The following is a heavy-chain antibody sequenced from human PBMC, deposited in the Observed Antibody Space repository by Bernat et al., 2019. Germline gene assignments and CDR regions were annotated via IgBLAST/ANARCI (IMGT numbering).Heavy chain of an antibody. CDR1: GYTFTGYY. V-gene: IGHV1-2*02. J-gene: IGHJ4*02. Sequence: QVQLVQSGAEVKKPGASVKVSCKASGYTFTGYYMHWVRQAPGQGLEWMGWINPNSGGTNYAQKCQGRVTMTRDTSISTAYMELSRLRSDDTAVYYSARELGYCSGGSCSGGRIIKNYFDYWGQGTLVTVSS. CDR2: INPNSGGT. CDR3: ARELGYCSGGSCSGGRIIKNYFDY. D-gene: IGHD2-15*01.